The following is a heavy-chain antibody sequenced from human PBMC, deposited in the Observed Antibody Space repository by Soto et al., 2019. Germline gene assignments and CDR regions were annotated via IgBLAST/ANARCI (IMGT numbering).Heavy chain of an antibody. V-gene: IGHV4-34*01. D-gene: IGHD1-1*01. CDR2: MSHSGGT. J-gene: IGHJ3*02. CDR3: ARVERGTATTVVDAFDI. Sequence: QVQLQQWGAGLLKPSETLSLTCAVFGGSVNSGNYYWSWIRQPPGKGLEWIGEMSHSGGTHFNPSLKGRVTISVDTSKIQFSLKMSSVTAAATALYYCARVERGTATTVVDAFDIWGPGTMVTVSS. CDR1: GGSVNSGNYY.